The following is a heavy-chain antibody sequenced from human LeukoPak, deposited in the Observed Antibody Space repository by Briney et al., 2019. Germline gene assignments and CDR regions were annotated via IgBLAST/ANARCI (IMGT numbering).Heavy chain of an antibody. V-gene: IGHV4-4*02. J-gene: IGHJ6*03. Sequence: PSGTLSLTCAVSGGSISSSNWWSWVRQPPGKGLEWIGEIYHSGSTNYNPSLKSRVTISVDKSKNQFSLKLSSVTAADTAVYYCASSILGTLGGWHYGKSKGYYYYMDVWGKGTTVTVSS. CDR1: GGSISSSNW. D-gene: IGHD6-19*01. CDR3: ASSILGTLGGWHYGKSKGYYYYMDV. CDR2: IYHSGST.